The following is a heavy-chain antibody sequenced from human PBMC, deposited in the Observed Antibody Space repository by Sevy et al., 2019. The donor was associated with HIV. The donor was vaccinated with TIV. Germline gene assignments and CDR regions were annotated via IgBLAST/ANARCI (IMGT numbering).Heavy chain of an antibody. V-gene: IGHV3-23*01. Sequence: GGSLRLSCVASGFTFSNYAMTLVRQTPGKGLEWVSGIGHNGDNTHHAGSVKGRFSISRDNSKNTLDLQMNSLRAEDTAVYYCAKGVRLGGPIYYGMDVWGQGTTVTVSS. D-gene: IGHD3-10*02. CDR2: IGHNGDNT. CDR3: AKGVRLGGPIYYGMDV. J-gene: IGHJ6*02. CDR1: GFTFSNYA.